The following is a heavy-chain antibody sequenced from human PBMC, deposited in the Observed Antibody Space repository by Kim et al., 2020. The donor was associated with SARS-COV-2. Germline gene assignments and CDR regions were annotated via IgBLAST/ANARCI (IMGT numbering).Heavy chain of an antibody. J-gene: IGHJ4*02. CDR3: ARDRDMVRGVIIEDTFDY. Sequence: GGSLRLSCAASGFTFSSYGMHWVRQAPGKGLEWVAVIWYDGSNKYYADSVKGRFTISRDNSKNTLYLQMNSLRAEDTAVYYCARDRDMVRGVIIEDTFDYWGQGTLVTVS. CDR1: GFTFSSYG. CDR2: IWYDGSNK. D-gene: IGHD3-10*01. V-gene: IGHV3-33*01.